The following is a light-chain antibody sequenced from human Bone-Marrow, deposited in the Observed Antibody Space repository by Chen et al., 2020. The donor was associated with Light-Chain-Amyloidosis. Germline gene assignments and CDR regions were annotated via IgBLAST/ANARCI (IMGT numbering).Light chain of an antibody. J-gene: IGKJ1*01. V-gene: IGKV3-15*01. CDR1: QSVSSN. CDR3: QQYKNWSSEWT. CDR2: CAS. Sequence: IVMTQSPATLSVSPGERATLSCRASQSVSSNLAWDQQKPGQAPRLLIYCASTRATGIPARFSGSGSGTEFTLTISSLQSEDFGVYYWQQYKNWSSEWTFGQGTKGENK.